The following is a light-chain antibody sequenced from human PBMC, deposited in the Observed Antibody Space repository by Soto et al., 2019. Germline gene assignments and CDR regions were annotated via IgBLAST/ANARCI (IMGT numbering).Light chain of an antibody. CDR1: QSISSN. Sequence: EIVMTQSPATLSVSPGERATLSCRASQSISSNLAWYQQKPGQAPRLLMFRTSSRATGFPARFSGSGSGTEFTLTISSLDPKDFAVYYCQQRSSWPGTFGLGTKVDIK. V-gene: IGKV3-15*01. CDR3: QQRSSWPGT. J-gene: IGKJ1*01. CDR2: RTS.